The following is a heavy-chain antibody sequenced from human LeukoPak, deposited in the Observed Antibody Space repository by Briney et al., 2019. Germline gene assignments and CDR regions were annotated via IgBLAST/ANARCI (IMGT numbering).Heavy chain of an antibody. Sequence: SETLSLACAVSGGSISSGGYSWSWIRQPPGKGLEWIGYIYQSGSTYYNPSLKSRVTISVDRSKNQFSLKLSSVTAADTAVYYCASLRLGELSFDYWGQGTLVTVSS. V-gene: IGHV4-30-2*01. J-gene: IGHJ4*02. D-gene: IGHD3-16*02. CDR3: ASLRLGELSFDY. CDR2: IYQSGST. CDR1: GGSISSGGYS.